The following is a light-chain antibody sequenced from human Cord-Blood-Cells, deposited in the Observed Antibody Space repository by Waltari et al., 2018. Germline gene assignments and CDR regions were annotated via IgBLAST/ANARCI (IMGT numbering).Light chain of an antibody. Sequence: DIVMTQSPDSLAVSLGERATINCKSSQSVLYSSNNKNYLTWYQQKPGHPPKLLIYLASTLESGVPDRFSGSGSGTDFTLTSSSLQAEDVAVYYCQQYYSTPWTFGQGTKVEIK. CDR2: LAS. CDR3: QQYYSTPWT. CDR1: QSVLYSSNNKNY. J-gene: IGKJ1*01. V-gene: IGKV4-1*01.